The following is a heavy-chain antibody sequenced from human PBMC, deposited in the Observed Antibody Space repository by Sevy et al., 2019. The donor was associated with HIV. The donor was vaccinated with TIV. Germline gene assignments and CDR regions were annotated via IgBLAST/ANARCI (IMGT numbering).Heavy chain of an antibody. CDR2: IYYSGST. CDR3: ARLGRLSYAMDV. D-gene: IGHD7-27*01. Sequence: SETLSLTCSVSGDSLSSTSYYWGWIRQPPGKGLEWIGNIYYSGSTYYNPSLEGRVIISVDTSKNHFSLKLSSVTAADTAVYYCARLGRLSYAMDVWGQGITVTVSS. CDR1: GDSLSSTSYY. V-gene: IGHV4-39*02. J-gene: IGHJ6*02.